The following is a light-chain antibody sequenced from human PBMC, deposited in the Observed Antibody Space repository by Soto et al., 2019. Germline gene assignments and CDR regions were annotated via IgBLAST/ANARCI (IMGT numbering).Light chain of an antibody. CDR3: QQYNFWPPLT. J-gene: IGKJ4*01. CDR2: DAS. CDR1: QSVNSN. V-gene: IGKV3-15*01. Sequence: EIVMTQSPATLSASPGDRATLSCRASQSVNSNLAWYRQKPGQAPRLLISDASTRATGVPARFSGSGSGTEFTLPISSLQSEDSGIYYCQQYNFWPPLTFGGGTKVEIK.